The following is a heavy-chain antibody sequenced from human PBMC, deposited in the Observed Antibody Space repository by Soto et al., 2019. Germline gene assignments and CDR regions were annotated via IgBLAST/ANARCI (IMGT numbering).Heavy chain of an antibody. CDR3: AKDQADY. CDR1: GFTFSSYA. V-gene: IGHV3-23*01. CDR2: ISDSGGST. Sequence: VGSLRLSCAASGFTFSSYAMSWVRQAPGKGLEWVSAISDSGGSTYYSDSVKGRFTISRDNSENTLSLQMNSLRAEDTAVYYCAKDQADYWGQGTLLTVSS. J-gene: IGHJ4*02.